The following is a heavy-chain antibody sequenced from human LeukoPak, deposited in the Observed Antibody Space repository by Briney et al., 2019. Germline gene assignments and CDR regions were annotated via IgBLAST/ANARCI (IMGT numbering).Heavy chain of an antibody. CDR1: GFTFSTYW. Sequence: GGSLRLSCAASGFTFSTYWMHWVRQAPGKGLVWVSRIDSDESSTSYADSVKGRFTISRDNAKNTLYLQMNSLRAEDTAVYYCARVGPWVNPDYYYYYMDVWGKGTTVTVSS. J-gene: IGHJ6*03. CDR2: IDSDESST. V-gene: IGHV3-74*01. CDR3: ARVGPWVNPDYYYYYMDV. D-gene: IGHD1-14*01.